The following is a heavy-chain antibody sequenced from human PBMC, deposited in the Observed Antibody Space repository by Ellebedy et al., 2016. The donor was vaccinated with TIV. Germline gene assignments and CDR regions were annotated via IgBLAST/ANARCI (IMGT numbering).Heavy chain of an antibody. CDR1: GFTFGSYA. V-gene: IGHV3-23*01. Sequence: GESLKISCAASGFTFGSYAMSWVRQAPGKGLEWVSTITGSGGSTYYADSVKGRFTISRDNSKNTLFLRMSSLSAEDTAVYYCASDPLLQWLFDDWGQGTLVTVSP. D-gene: IGHD6-19*01. J-gene: IGHJ4*02. CDR2: ITGSGGST. CDR3: ASDPLLQWLFDD.